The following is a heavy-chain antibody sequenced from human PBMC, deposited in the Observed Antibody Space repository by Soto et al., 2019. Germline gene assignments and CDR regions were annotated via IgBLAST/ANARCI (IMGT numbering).Heavy chain of an antibody. CDR1: GVSFSGYY. CDR3: ASGYRNNFDY. V-gene: IGHV4-34*01. Sequence: SETLSLTCAVYGVSFSGYYWTWILQPPGKGLEWIGEINHSGSTNYNPSLKSRVTISVDTSKNQFSLKLSSVTAADTAVYYCASGYRNNFDYCGQGTLVSVSA. CDR2: INHSGST. D-gene: IGHD3-16*02. J-gene: IGHJ4*02.